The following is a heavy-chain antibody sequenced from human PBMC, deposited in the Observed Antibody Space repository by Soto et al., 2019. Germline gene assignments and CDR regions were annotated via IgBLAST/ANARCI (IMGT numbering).Heavy chain of an antibody. CDR2: IYYSGST. V-gene: IGHV4-30-4*01. CDR3: ARATIFGVVICDY. CDR1: GGSISSGDYY. Sequence: QVQLQESGPGLVKPSQTLSLTCTVSGGSISSGDYYWRWIRQPPGKGLEWIGYIYYSGSTYYNPSLKSRVTISVDTAKNQFSLKLSSVTAADTAVYYCARATIFGVVICDYWGQGTLVTVSS. J-gene: IGHJ4*02. D-gene: IGHD3-3*01.